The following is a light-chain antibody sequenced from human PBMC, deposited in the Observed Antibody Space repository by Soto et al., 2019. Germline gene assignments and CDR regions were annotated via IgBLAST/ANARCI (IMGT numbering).Light chain of an antibody. J-gene: IGKJ5*01. CDR1: HDIRKY. CDR3: QPYENFPVT. Sequence: DIQMTQTPSSLSASVGDRFTITCPASHDIRKYLNWYKTKTGKATKIMIYDASNLETGVPSRVPVIVSGNDVTFPLRSMQPEEGSTYYCQPYENFPVTFVQGTRLEI. CDR2: DAS. V-gene: IGKV1-33*01.